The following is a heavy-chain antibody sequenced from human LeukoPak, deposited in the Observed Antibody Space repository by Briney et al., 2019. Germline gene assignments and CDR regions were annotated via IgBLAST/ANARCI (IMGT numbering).Heavy chain of an antibody. Sequence: GRSLRLSCAASGFTFSSYGMHWVRQAPGKGLEWVAVISYDGSNKYYADSVKGRFTISRDNSKNTLYLQMNSLRAEDTAVYYCAREVPFKAGAFDYWGQGTLVTVSS. CDR3: AREVPFKAGAFDY. CDR2: ISYDGSNK. CDR1: GFTFSSYG. J-gene: IGHJ4*02. D-gene: IGHD6-19*01. V-gene: IGHV3-30*03.